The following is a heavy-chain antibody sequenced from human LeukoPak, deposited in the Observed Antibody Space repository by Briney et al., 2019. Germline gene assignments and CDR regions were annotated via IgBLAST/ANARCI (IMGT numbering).Heavy chain of an antibody. V-gene: IGHV4-38-2*02. CDR2: IYHSGST. Sequence: SETLSLTCTVSGYPISSGYYWGWTRQPPGKGLEGMGSIYHSGSTYYNPSLKSRVTISVDTSKNQFSLKLSSVTAADTAVYYCARLRGTYYHYYMDVWGKGTTVTVSS. CDR3: ARLRGTYYHYYMDV. D-gene: IGHD1-1*01. J-gene: IGHJ6*03. CDR1: GYPISSGYY.